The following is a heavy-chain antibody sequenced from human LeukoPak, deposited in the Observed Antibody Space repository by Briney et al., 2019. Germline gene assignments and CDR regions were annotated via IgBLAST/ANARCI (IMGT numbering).Heavy chain of an antibody. J-gene: IGHJ4*02. Sequence: PSETLSLTCTVSGDSISGSSYYWGWIRQPPGKGLEWIGSTFYNGRTYYKPSLKSRVTISVDTSKNQFSLKLSSVTAADTAVYYCARVICSGGSCRFDYWGQGTLVTVSS. CDR3: ARVICSGGSCRFDY. V-gene: IGHV4-39*07. CDR2: TFYNGRT. D-gene: IGHD2-15*01. CDR1: GDSISGSSYY.